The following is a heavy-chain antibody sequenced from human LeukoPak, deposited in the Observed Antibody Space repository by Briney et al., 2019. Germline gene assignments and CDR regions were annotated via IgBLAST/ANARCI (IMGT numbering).Heavy chain of an antibody. D-gene: IGHD4-17*01. CDR3: ARVNYGDIYYYYYYMDV. Sequence: GGSLRLSCAASGFTFSSYAMSWVRQAPGKGLEWVSAIGGSGGSTYYADSVKGRFTISRDNSKNTLYLQMNSLRAEDTAVYYCARVNYGDIYYYYYYMDVWGKGTTVTVSS. V-gene: IGHV3-23*01. CDR1: GFTFSSYA. CDR2: IGGSGGST. J-gene: IGHJ6*03.